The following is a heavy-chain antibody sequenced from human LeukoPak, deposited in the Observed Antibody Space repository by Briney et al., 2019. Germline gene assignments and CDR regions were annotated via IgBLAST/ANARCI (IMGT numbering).Heavy chain of an antibody. CDR2: ISCSGGST. V-gene: IGHV3-23*01. J-gene: IGHJ4*02. Sequence: GGSLRLSCAASGFTFSSYAMSWVRQAPGKGLEWVSAISCSGGSTYYPDSMKGRFTISRDNSKTTMYLQMNSMRAEDTDVYYCAKDRWGRSWKSYFDYWGQGTMVTVSS. D-gene: IGHD6-13*01. CDR3: AKDRWGRSWKSYFDY. CDR1: GFTFSSYA.